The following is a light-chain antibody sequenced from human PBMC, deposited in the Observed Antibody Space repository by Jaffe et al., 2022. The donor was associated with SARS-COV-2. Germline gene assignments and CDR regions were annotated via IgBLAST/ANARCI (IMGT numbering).Light chain of an antibody. CDR2: WAS. CDR1: QSVLYSSNNKNY. Sequence: VMTQSPDSLAVSLGERATINCKSSQSVLYSSNNKNYLAWYQQKPGQPPKLLIYWASTRESGVPDRFRGSGSGTDFTLTISSLQAEDVAVYYCQEYYGSPYTFGQGTKLEIK. V-gene: IGKV4-1*01. J-gene: IGKJ2*01. CDR3: QEYYGSPYT.